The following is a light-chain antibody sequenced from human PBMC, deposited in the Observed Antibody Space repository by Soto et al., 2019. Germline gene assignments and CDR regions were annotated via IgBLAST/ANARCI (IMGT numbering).Light chain of an antibody. CDR2: DAS. J-gene: IGKJ1*01. CDR1: QSVSSY. Sequence: EVVVTQSPATXSXXPXXXXXXXXGASQSVSSYLAWYQQKPGQAPRLLIYDASNRATGIPARFSGSGSGTDFTLTISSLEPEDFAVYYCQQRSNWPWTFGQGTKVDIK. CDR3: QQRSNWPWT. V-gene: IGKV3-11*01.